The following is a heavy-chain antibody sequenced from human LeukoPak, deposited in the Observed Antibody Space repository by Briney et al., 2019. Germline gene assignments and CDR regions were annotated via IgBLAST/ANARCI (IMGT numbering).Heavy chain of an antibody. D-gene: IGHD6-13*01. Sequence: GGSLRLSCAASGFTFSSYAMIWVRQAPGKGLEWVSAISGSGDSTYYGDSVKGRLTISRDNSKHTLYLQMHSLRAEDTAVYYCGKTRPLDSSSWSHGDYWGQGTLVTVSS. J-gene: IGHJ4*02. CDR1: GFTFSSYA. CDR3: GKTRPLDSSSWSHGDY. CDR2: ISGSGDST. V-gene: IGHV3-23*01.